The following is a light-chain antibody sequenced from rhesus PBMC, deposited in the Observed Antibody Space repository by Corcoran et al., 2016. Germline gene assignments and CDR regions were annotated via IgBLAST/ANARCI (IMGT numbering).Light chain of an antibody. V-gene: IGKV1S14*01. CDR1: QDISTY. CDR2: STS. J-gene: IGKJ2*01. Sequence: DIQMTQSPSSLSASVGDTVTITCRASQDISTYLAWYQQKPGQAPRPLLYSTSTLESGVPSRFSGSGSGTHFTLTISSLQPEDFATYYCQQHNSNPYSFGQGTKVEIK. CDR3: QQHNSNPYS.